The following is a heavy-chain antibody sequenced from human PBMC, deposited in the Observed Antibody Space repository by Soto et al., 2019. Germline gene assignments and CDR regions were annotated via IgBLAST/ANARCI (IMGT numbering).Heavy chain of an antibody. CDR3: ERVAVAVPPYFDF. Sequence: ASVKVSCKASGYTFTSYGISWVRQAPGQGLEWKGWISAYNGNTNYAQKLQGRVTMTTDTSTSTAYMELRSLRGDDTAGYYCERVAVAVPPYFDFSGQGPLVTVSS. J-gene: IGHJ4*02. V-gene: IGHV1-18*01. CDR1: GYTFTSYG. CDR2: ISAYNGNT. D-gene: IGHD6-19*01.